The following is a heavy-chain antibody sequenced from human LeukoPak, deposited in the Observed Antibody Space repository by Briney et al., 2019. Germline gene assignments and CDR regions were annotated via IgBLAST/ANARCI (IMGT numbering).Heavy chain of an antibody. CDR2: IIPIFGTA. CDR1: GGTFSSYA. J-gene: IGHJ4*02. Sequence: ASVKVSCKASGGTFSSYAISWVRQAPGQGLEWMGGIIPIFGTANYAQKFQGRVTITADESTSTGYMELSSLRSEDTAVYYCARGIAAAGTGEYYFDYWGQGTLVTVSS. CDR3: ARGIAAAGTGEYYFDY. V-gene: IGHV1-69*01. D-gene: IGHD6-13*01.